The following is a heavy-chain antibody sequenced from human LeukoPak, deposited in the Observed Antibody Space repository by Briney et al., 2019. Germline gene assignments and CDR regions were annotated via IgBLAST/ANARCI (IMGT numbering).Heavy chain of an antibody. CDR2: ISSSGSTI. Sequence: PGGSLRLSCAASGFTFSSYEMNWVRQAPGKGLEWVSYISSSGSTIYYADSVKGRFTISRDNAKNSLYLQMNSLRAEDTAVYYCAREWSGSYGTDFDYWGQGTLVTVSS. J-gene: IGHJ4*02. D-gene: IGHD1-26*01. V-gene: IGHV3-48*03. CDR3: AREWSGSYGTDFDY. CDR1: GFTFSSYE.